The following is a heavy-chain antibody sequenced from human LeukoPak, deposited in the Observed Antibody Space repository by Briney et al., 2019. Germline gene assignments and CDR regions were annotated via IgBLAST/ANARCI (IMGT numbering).Heavy chain of an antibody. V-gene: IGHV4-59*01. CDR3: ARGFYSGSQYYFDY. D-gene: IGHD1-26*01. J-gene: IGHJ4*02. CDR1: GGSISSYY. CDR2: IYYSGST. Sequence: SETLSLTCSVPGGSISSYYWSWIRQPPGKGLEWIGYIYYSGSTNYNPSLKSRVTISVDTSKNQFSLKLSSVTAADTAVYYCARGFYSGSQYYFDYWGQGTLVTVSS.